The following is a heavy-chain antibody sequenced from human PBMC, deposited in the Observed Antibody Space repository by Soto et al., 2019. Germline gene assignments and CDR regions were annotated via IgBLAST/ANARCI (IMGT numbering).Heavy chain of an antibody. Sequence: QVHLVQSGAEVKKPGASVKVSCKASGYTFTDYYIHWVRQAPGQGLEWMGWINPDSDGTNYARDFQGRVTMTRDTSISTAYMEVSRLTSDDTAVYYCARVGRGYSWNALGGYGLDVWGQGTTVTVSS. V-gene: IGHV1-2*02. CDR2: INPDSDGT. J-gene: IGHJ6*02. D-gene: IGHD1-20*01. CDR1: GYTFTDYY. CDR3: ARVGRGYSWNALGGYGLDV.